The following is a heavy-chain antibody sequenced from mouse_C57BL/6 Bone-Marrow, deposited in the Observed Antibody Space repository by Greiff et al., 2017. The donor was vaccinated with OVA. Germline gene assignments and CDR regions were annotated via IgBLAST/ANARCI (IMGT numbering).Heavy chain of an antibody. D-gene: IGHD2-5*01. J-gene: IGHJ2*01. CDR2: INPNNGGT. Sequence: VQLKESGPELVKPGASVKIPCKASGYTFTDYNMDWVKQSHGKSLEWIGDINPNNGGTIYNQKFKGKATLTVDKSSSTAYMELRSLTSEDTAVYYCARGSNYLYYFDYWGQGTTLTVSS. V-gene: IGHV1-18*01. CDR3: ARGSNYLYYFDY. CDR1: GYTFTDYN.